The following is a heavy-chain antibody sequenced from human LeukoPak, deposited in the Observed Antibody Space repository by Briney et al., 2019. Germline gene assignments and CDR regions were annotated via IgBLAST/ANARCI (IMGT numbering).Heavy chain of an antibody. J-gene: IGHJ6*03. V-gene: IGHV3-7*01. CDR1: GFIFSSYW. D-gene: IGHD2-2*01. CDR2: IKQDGSEK. CDR3: ARDLYHENYYYHYMDV. Sequence: GGALRLSCAASGFIFSSYWMSWVRQAPGKGLEWVANIKQDGSEKYYVVSVKGRFTISRDNAKNSLYLQMNSLRVEDTAVYYCARDLYHENYYYHYMDVWGKGTPVTVSS.